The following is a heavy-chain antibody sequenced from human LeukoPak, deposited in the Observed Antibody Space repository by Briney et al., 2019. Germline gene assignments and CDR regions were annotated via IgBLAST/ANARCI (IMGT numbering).Heavy chain of an antibody. CDR3: ARGDHRRDDYGGFFDY. CDR1: GFTFSNCA. CDR2: ISSDGNKI. J-gene: IGHJ4*02. V-gene: IGHV3-30*04. D-gene: IGHD4-23*01. Sequence: WGSLRLSCAASGFTFSNCAMHWVRQAPGKGLEWVAVISSDGNKIYYADSVKGRFTISRDNSKNTLYLEMNSLRPEDTALYYCARGDHRRDDYGGFFDYWGQGTLVTVSS.